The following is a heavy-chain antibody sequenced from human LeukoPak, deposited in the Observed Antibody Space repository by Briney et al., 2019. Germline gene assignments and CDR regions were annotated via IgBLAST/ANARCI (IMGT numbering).Heavy chain of an antibody. J-gene: IGHJ4*02. CDR1: GGSISSSSYY. D-gene: IGHD3-10*01. CDR3: ARRPRYYGSGTYTDY. V-gene: IGHV4-39*07. CDR2: INHSGST. Sequence: SETLSLTCTVSGGSISSSSYYWSWIRQPPGKGLEWIGEINHSGSTNYNPSLKSRVTISVDTSKNQCSLKVSSVTAADTAVYYCARRPRYYGSGTYTDYWGQGTLVTVSS.